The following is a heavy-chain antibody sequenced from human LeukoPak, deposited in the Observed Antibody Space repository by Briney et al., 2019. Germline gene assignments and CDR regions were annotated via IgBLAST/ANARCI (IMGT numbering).Heavy chain of an antibody. CDR1: GISFSTYW. V-gene: IGHV3-7*05. Sequence: PGGSLRLSCVASGISFSTYWMTWVRQAPGKGLEWVANIKHDGSNKFYVDSVKGRFTISRDNAKNSVYLQMNTLRAEDTAVYYCARDDNAAFDIWGQGTMVTVSS. D-gene: IGHD2-8*01. CDR2: IKHDGSNK. J-gene: IGHJ3*02. CDR3: ARDDNAAFDI.